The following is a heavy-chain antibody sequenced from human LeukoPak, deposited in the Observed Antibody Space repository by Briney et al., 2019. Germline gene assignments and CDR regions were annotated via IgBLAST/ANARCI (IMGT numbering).Heavy chain of an antibody. CDR3: TTLAGPFDY. J-gene: IGHJ4*02. V-gene: IGHV3-74*01. Sequence: GRSLGLPCATSGHGFRYHWMLWVPHAPGRGRVWVSRMNRGGSTTNYADSVKGRFTISRDNAKNTLFLHMSSLRGEDTAVYYCTTLAGPFDYWGQGTLVTVSS. D-gene: IGHD2-15*01. CDR2: MNRGGSTT. CDR1: GHGFRYHW.